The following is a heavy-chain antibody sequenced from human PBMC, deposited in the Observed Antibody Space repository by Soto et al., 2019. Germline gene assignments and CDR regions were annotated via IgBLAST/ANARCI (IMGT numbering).Heavy chain of an antibody. Sequence: QVQLVESGGGVVQPGRSLRLSCAASGFTFSTYAMHWVRQAPGKGLEWVAVISYDGSNKYYADSVKGRFTISRDNSKNTLSLQMNSLRAEDTAVYYCASEGDWGQGTLVTVSS. CDR1: GFTFSTYA. CDR2: ISYDGSNK. J-gene: IGHJ4*02. CDR3: ASEGD. V-gene: IGHV3-30-3*01.